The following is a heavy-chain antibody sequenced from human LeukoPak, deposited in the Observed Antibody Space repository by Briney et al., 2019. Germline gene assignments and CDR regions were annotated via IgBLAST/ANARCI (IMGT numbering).Heavy chain of an antibody. J-gene: IGHJ6*02. Sequence: GGSLRLSCAASGFTFSSYAMSWVRQAPGKGLEWVSAISGSGGSTYYADSVKGRFTISRDNSKNTLYLQMNSLRAEDTAVYYCARVGGNNYLGCYYGLDVWGQGTTVTVSS. V-gene: IGHV3-23*01. CDR2: ISGSGGST. D-gene: IGHD4-23*01. CDR3: ARVGGNNYLGCYYGLDV. CDR1: GFTFSSYA.